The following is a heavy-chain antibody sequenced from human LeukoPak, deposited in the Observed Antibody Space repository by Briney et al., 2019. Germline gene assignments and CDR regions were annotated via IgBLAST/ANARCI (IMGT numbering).Heavy chain of an antibody. V-gene: IGHV3-23*01. Sequence: GGSLRLSCAASGFTFSSYAMSWVRQAPGKGLEWVSAICGSGTGTYYADSVKGRFTISRDNSKTTLYLQMNSLRAEDTAVYYCAKMESAARSDYFDFWGQGTLVTVSS. J-gene: IGHJ4*02. CDR1: GFTFSSYA. CDR3: AKMESAARSDYFDF. D-gene: IGHD6-6*01. CDR2: ICGSGTGT.